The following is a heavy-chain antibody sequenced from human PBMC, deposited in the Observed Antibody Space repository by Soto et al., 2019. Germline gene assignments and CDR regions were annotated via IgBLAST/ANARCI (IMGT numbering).Heavy chain of an antibody. D-gene: IGHD6-6*01. CDR3: ARRVSSSSGAFDY. CDR2: IYPGDSDT. J-gene: IGHJ4*02. V-gene: IGHV5-51*01. Sequence: GESLKISRKGSGYSFTSYWIVWVRQMPGKGLEWMGIIYPGDSDTRYSPSFQGQVTISADKSIRTAYLQWTSLKAADTAMYYCARRVSSSSGAFDYWGQGTLVTVSS. CDR1: GYSFTSYW.